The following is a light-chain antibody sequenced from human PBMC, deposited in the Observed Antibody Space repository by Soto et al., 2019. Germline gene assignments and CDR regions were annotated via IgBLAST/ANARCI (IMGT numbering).Light chain of an antibody. CDR1: QSFKRY. J-gene: IGKJ4*02. CDR2: DAS. CDR3: QSRSSWHPGLT. Sequence: ENVLTQSPVTLSLSPGERATLSCRASQSFKRYLAWYQQKPGQDPRLLIYDASNRAAGIPARFSGSGSGTDFTLTISSLDPEDFAVYYCQSRSSWHPGLTCGGGTNVEIK. V-gene: IGKV3-11*01.